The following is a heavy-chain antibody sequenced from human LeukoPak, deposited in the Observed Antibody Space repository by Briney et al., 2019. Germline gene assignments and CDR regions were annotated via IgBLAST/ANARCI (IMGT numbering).Heavy chain of an antibody. CDR2: IIPIFGTA. V-gene: IGHV1-69*13. J-gene: IGHJ5*02. CDR1: GGTFSSYA. Sequence: SVKVSCKASGGTFSSYAISWVRQAPGQGLEWMGGIIPIFGTANYAQKFQGRVTITADESTSTAYMELGSLRSEDTAVYYCARAEVRGVIITSWFDPWGQGTLVTVSS. D-gene: IGHD3-10*01. CDR3: ARAEVRGVIITSWFDP.